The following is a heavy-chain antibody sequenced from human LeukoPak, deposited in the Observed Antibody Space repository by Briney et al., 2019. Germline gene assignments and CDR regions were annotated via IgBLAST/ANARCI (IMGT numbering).Heavy chain of an antibody. CDR3: ARAGYSSGWYYFDY. Sequence: GGSLRLSCAASGFTFDDYAMHWVRQAPGKGLEWVSGISWNSGSIGYADSVKGRFTISRDNAKNSLYLQMNSLRAEDTAVYYCARAGYSSGWYYFDYWGQGTLVTVSS. J-gene: IGHJ4*02. CDR2: ISWNSGSI. D-gene: IGHD6-19*01. V-gene: IGHV3-9*01. CDR1: GFTFDDYA.